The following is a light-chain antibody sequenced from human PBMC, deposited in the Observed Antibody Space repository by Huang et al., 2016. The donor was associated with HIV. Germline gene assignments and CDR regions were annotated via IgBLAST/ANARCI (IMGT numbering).Light chain of an antibody. CDR3: QQYGMSPRT. Sequence: EIVLTQSPGTLSLSPGEGATLSCRASQSVSNNYLGWYQQKPGQPPRLLIYGASSRATGIPDRFSGSGSGTDFTLTISRLESEDLAVYYCQQYGMSPRTFGQGTKLEIK. CDR1: QSVSNNY. CDR2: GAS. J-gene: IGKJ2*01. V-gene: IGKV3-20*01.